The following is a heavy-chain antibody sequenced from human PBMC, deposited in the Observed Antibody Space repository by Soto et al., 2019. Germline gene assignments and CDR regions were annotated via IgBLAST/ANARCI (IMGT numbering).Heavy chain of an antibody. J-gene: IGHJ4*02. Sequence: SETLSLTCTVSGRSMSVYYWSLIRQPAGERLEWIGRIYTSGTTDFNPSLKGRVTMSVDTSKNQFSLKLTSVTAADTALYYCAREDYYDNGYYVVWGQGTQVTVSS. D-gene: IGHD3-22*01. CDR2: IYTSGTT. CDR1: GRSMSVYY. CDR3: AREDYYDNGYYVV. V-gene: IGHV4-4*07.